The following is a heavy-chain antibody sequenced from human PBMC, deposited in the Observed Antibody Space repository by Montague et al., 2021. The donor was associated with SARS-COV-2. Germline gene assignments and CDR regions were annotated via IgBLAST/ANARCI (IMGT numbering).Heavy chain of an antibody. CDR2: IHSAGRGT. Sequence: SLRLSCAASGFTFSDSPMSWVRQAPGKGLDWVSVIHSAGRGTYYADSVQGRFTISRDNLKNTVYLQMNSLRDVDTAVYYYAKVGDILAGYSLINLDAWGQGTLVVVSS. D-gene: IGHD3-9*01. CDR3: AKVGDILAGYSLINLDA. CDR1: GFTFSDSP. J-gene: IGHJ5*02. V-gene: IGHV3-23*03.